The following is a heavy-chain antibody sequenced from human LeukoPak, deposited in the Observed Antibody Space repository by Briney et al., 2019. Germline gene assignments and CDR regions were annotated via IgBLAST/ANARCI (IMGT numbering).Heavy chain of an antibody. V-gene: IGHV4-59*01. CDR3: AREYSSSWYGPYYYGMDV. CDR2: IYYSGST. J-gene: IGHJ6*02. Sequence: PSETLSLTCTVSGGSISSYYWSWIRQPPGKGPEWIGYIYYSGSTNYNPSLKSRVTISVDTSKNQFSLKLSSVTAADTAVYYCAREYSSSWYGPYYYGMDVWGQGTTVTVSS. CDR1: GGSISSYY. D-gene: IGHD6-13*01.